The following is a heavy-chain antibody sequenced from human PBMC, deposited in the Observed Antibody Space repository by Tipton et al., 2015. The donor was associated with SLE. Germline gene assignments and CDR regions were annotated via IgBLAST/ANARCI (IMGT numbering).Heavy chain of an antibody. CDR2: IYTNENT. CDR3: ARVLTGTSTFDY. J-gene: IGHJ4*02. Sequence: TLSLTCTVSGGSISSYYWSWIRQPAGGGLEWIGRIYTNENTNYNPSLKSRVTMSVDTSKNHFSLKLISVTAADTAVYYCARVLTGTSTFDYWGQGTLVTVSS. D-gene: IGHD1-7*01. CDR1: GGSISSYY. V-gene: IGHV4-4*07.